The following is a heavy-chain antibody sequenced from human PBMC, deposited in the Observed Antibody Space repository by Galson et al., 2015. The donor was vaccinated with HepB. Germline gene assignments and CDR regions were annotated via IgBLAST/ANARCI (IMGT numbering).Heavy chain of an antibody. J-gene: IGHJ6*02. V-gene: IGHV3-21*01. D-gene: IGHD3-22*01. CDR2: ITSGSSYI. CDR1: GFTFSSYS. Sequence: SLRLSCAASGFTFSSYSMNWVRQAPGKGLEWVSSITSGSSYINYADSVKGRFTISRDNAKNSLYLQMNSLRAEDTAVYYCAREGGVVVLDYYYGMDVWGQGTTVTVSS. CDR3: AREGGVVVLDYYYGMDV.